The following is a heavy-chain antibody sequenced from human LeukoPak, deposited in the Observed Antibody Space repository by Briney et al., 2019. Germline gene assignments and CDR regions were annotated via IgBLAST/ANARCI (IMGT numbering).Heavy chain of an antibody. CDR3: ARGPLVRLPSSFDP. Sequence: ASVKVSCKASGYTFTSYDINWVRQATGQGLEWMGWMNPNSGNTGSAQRFQGRITMTRDTSISTAYMELSSLRSEDTAVYYCARGPLVRLPSSFDPWGQGTLVTVSS. J-gene: IGHJ5*02. D-gene: IGHD3-16*02. V-gene: IGHV1-8*01. CDR2: MNPNSGNT. CDR1: GYTFTSYD.